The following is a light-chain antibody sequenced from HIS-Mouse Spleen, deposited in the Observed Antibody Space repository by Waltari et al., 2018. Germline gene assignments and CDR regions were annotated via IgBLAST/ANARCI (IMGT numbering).Light chain of an antibody. CDR1: NLGDND. CDR3: QAWDSSTVV. J-gene: IGLJ2*01. V-gene: IGLV3-1*01. Sequence: SYELTQPPSVSVSPGQTARIPCSGDNLGDNDPCWCQQQPGQSPVLVIYQDSKRPSGIPERFSGSNSGNTATLTISGTQAMDEADYYCQAWDSSTVVFGGGTKLTVL. CDR2: QDS.